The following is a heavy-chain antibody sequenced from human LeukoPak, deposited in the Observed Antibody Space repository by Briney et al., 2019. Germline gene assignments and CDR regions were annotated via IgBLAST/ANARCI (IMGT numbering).Heavy chain of an antibody. CDR3: ARAEDCSSTSCPRAFDI. Sequence: GGSLRLSCAASGFTFSSYWMHWVRQAPEKGLVWVSRINSDGNNTNYADFVKGRFTISRDNAKNTLYLQMNSLRAEDTAVYYCARAEDCSSTSCPRAFDIWGQGTMVTVSS. J-gene: IGHJ3*02. CDR2: INSDGNNT. CDR1: GFTFSSYW. V-gene: IGHV3-74*01. D-gene: IGHD2-2*01.